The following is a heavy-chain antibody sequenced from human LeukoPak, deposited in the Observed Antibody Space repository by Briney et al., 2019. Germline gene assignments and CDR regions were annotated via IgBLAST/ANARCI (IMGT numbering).Heavy chain of an antibody. Sequence: ASVNVSCKASGYTFTSYGISWVRQAPGQGLEWMGWISAYNGNTNYAQKLQGRVAMTTDTSTSTAYMELRSLRSDDTAVYYCARVTGDTAISFHYYYYYMDVWGKGTTVTVSS. CDR2: ISAYNGNT. V-gene: IGHV1-18*01. D-gene: IGHD5-18*01. J-gene: IGHJ6*03. CDR1: GYTFTSYG. CDR3: ARVTGDTAISFHYYYYYMDV.